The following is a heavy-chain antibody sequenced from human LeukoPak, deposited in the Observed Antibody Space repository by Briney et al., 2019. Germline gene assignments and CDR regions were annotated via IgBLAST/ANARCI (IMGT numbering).Heavy chain of an antibody. V-gene: IGHV3-7*01. J-gene: IGHJ3*02. CDR3: ASCADYDILTGYYNLAFDI. CDR1: GFTFSNYW. D-gene: IGHD3-9*01. Sequence: GGSLRLSCVASGFTFSNYWMTWVRQAPGKGLEWVANIKLDGSEAYYVDSVKGRFTISRDNTQNSLYLQMNSLRAEDTAVYYCASCADYDILTGYYNLAFDIWGQGTMVTVSS. CDR2: IKLDGSEA.